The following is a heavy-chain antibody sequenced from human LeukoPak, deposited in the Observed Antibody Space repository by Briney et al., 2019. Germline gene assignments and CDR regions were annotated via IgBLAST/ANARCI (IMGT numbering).Heavy chain of an antibody. V-gene: IGHV1-69*13. D-gene: IGHD6-6*01. CDR2: IIPIFGTA. Sequence: SVKVSCEASGGTFSSYAISWVRQAPGQGLEWMGGIIPIFGTANYAQKFQGRVTITADESTSTAYMELSSLRSEDTAVYYCARDLSSSYNWFDPWGQGTLVTVSS. CDR1: GGTFSSYA. CDR3: ARDLSSSYNWFDP. J-gene: IGHJ5*02.